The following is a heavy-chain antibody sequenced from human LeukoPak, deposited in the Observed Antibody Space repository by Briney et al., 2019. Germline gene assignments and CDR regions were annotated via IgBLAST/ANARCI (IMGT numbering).Heavy chain of an antibody. J-gene: IGHJ6*02. D-gene: IGHD6-19*01. CDR1: GFTFSRKT. V-gene: IGHV3-48*02. CDR3: ARDNGMTSGWYAGRIDYSYGMDV. Sequence: GSVRLSCAASGFTFSRKTMNWVRQAPGKGLEWVSYISSDGWTIYYADSVRGRFTIYRDNAKNSLYLQMNSLRDEDTAVYYCARDNGMTSGWYAGRIDYSYGMDVWGQGTTVTVAS. CDR2: ISSDGWTI.